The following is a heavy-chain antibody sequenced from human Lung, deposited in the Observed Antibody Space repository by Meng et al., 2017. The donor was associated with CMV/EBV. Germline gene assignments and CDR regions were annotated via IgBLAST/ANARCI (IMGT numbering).Heavy chain of an antibody. CDR1: GLTFSSYS. D-gene: IGHD4-23*01. CDR3: VKGWQQLMDA. Sequence: GESXKISWAASGLTFSSYSMSWIRQAPGKGLQWVSSISGSSTVTYYADSVKGRFAISRDNSNNTLHLQMNNLRADDTAVYYCVKGWQQLMDAWGQGTLVTVSS. J-gene: IGHJ5*02. CDR2: ISGSSTVT. V-gene: IGHV3-23*01.